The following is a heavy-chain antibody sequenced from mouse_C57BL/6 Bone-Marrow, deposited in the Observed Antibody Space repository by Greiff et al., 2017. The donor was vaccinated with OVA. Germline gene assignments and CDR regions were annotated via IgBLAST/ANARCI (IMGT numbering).Heavy chain of an antibody. CDR2: ISSGGSYT. CDR1: GFTFSSYG. Sequence: DVMLVESGGDLVKPGGSLKLSCAASGFTFSSYGMSWVRQTPDKRLEWVATISSGGSYTYYPDSVKGRFTISRDNAKNTLYLQMSSLKSEDTAMYYCARHYYGSSYHFWYAMDYWGQGTSVTVSS. CDR3: ARHYYGSSYHFWYAMDY. D-gene: IGHD1-1*01. V-gene: IGHV5-6*02. J-gene: IGHJ4*01.